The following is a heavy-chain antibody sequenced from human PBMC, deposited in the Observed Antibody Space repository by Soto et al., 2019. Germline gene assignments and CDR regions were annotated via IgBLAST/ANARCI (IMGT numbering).Heavy chain of an antibody. J-gene: IGHJ4*02. CDR2: INHSGST. V-gene: IGHV4-34*01. D-gene: IGHD3-10*01. CDR1: GGSFSGYY. Sequence: SETLSLTCAVYGGSFSGYYWSWIRQPPGKGLEWIGEINHSGSTNYNPSLKSRVTISVDTSKNQFSLKLSSVTAADTAVYYCARADVKLLWFGEPQSHYFDYWGQGTLVTVSS. CDR3: ARADVKLLWFGEPQSHYFDY.